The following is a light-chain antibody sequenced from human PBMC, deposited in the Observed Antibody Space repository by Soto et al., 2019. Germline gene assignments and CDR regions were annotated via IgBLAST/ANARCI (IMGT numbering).Light chain of an antibody. CDR3: VVFMGRGTFI. V-gene: IGLV8-61*01. CDR2: NTN. CDR1: SGSVSTTNY. J-gene: IGLJ2*01. Sequence: QTVVTQEPSFSVSPGGTVTLTCGLKSGSVSTTNYPSWYQQTPGQTPRTLIYNTNTRSSGVPDRFSGSILGNKAALTITGAQADDESTYYCVVFMGRGTFIFGGGTKLTVL.